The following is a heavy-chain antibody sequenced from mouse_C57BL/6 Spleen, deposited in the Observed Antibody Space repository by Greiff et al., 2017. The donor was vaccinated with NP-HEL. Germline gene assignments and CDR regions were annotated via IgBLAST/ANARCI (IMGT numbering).Heavy chain of an antibody. CDR2: IDPSDSYT. CDR1: GYTFTSYW. CDR3: ARNRNFDY. V-gene: IGHV1-50*01. J-gene: IGHJ2*01. Sequence: QVQLQQPGAELVKPGASVKLSCKASGYTFTSYWMQWVNQRPGQGLEWIGEIDPSDSYTNYNQKFKGKATLTVDTSSSTAYMQLSSLTSEDSAVYYCARNRNFDYWGQGTTLTVSS.